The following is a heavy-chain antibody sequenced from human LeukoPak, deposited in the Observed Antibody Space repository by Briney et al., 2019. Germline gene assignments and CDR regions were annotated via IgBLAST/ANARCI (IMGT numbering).Heavy chain of an antibody. J-gene: IGHJ3*01. CDR1: GGSIRGSSFY. CDR2: IFYRGNT. Sequence: SETLSLTCTVSGGSIRGSSFYWGWIRQPPGGGLEFIGSIFYRGNTYYNPSLKSRVTISVDTSRSQFSLKLTSMTAADTAIYYCAREGGYGDYIHASDVWGQGTMVTVSS. CDR3: AREGGYGDYIHASDV. D-gene: IGHD4-17*01. V-gene: IGHV4-39*07.